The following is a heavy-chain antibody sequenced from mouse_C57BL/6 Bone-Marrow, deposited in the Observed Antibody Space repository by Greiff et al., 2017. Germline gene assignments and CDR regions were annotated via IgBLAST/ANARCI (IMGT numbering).Heavy chain of an antibody. CDR1: GYTFTSYG. J-gene: IGHJ2*01. Sequence: VQLQQSGAELARPGASVKLSCKASGYTFTSYGISWVKQRTGQGLEWIGEIYPRSGNTYYNEKFKGKATLTADKSSSTAYMELRSLTSEDSAVCFCARDDYDGVYFDYWGQGTTLTVSS. V-gene: IGHV1-81*01. CDR2: IYPRSGNT. D-gene: IGHD2-4*01. CDR3: ARDDYDGVYFDY.